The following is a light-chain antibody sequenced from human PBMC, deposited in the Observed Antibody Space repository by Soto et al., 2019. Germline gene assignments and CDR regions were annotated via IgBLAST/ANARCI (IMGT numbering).Light chain of an antibody. CDR2: AAS. CDR3: QKCHSAPFT. J-gene: IGKJ3*01. V-gene: IGKV1-27*01. Sequence: DTQMTQSPSSLSASVGDRVTITCRASQGMYTYLAWYQQTLGKVPKILIYAASSLVSGVPSRFSGSGSGTDFTLTISSLQPEDGATYYCQKCHSAPFTFGPGTKVDIK. CDR1: QGMYTY.